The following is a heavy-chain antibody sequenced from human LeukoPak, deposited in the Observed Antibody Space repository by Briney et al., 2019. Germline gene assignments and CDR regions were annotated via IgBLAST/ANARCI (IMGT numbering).Heavy chain of an antibody. V-gene: IGHV3-23*01. CDR2: ISGSGGST. CDR3: AKGQLDPNWFDP. Sequence: GGSLRLSCAASGFTFSSYAMSWVRQAPRKGLEWVSAISGSGGSTYYADSVKGRFTISRDNSKNTLYLQMNSLRAEDTAVYYCAKGQLDPNWFDPWGQGTLVTVSS. CDR1: GFTFSSYA. D-gene: IGHD6-13*01. J-gene: IGHJ5*02.